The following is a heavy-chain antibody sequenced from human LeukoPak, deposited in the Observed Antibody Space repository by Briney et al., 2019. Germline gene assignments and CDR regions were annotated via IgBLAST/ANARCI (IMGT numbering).Heavy chain of an antibody. V-gene: IGHV3-7*01. CDR1: GFTFSSYW. CDR3: ARGAGIADDEYYYSMDV. CDR2: IKQDGSAK. D-gene: IGHD6-13*01. J-gene: IGHJ6*01. Sequence: GGALRLGCAASGFTFSSYWMSWVRQAPGKGLGWVANIKQDGSAKYYVDSEKGRFTISRETAKNSLYLQRNSLRAEDTAVYYCARGAGIADDEYYYSMDVCGEGATGTVSS.